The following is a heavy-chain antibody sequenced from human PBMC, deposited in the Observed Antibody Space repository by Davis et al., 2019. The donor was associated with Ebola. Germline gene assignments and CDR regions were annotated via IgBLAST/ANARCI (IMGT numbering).Heavy chain of an antibody. V-gene: IGHV3-53*01. D-gene: IGHD4-17*01. J-gene: IGHJ4*02. CDR3: TTGDY. CDR1: GFTFSSYW. Sequence: GGSLRLSCAASGFTFSSYWMSWVRQAPGKGLEWVSVIYSGGSTYYADSVKGRFTISRDNSKNTLYLQMNSLRAEDTAVYYCTTGDYWGQGTLVTVSS. CDR2: IYSGGST.